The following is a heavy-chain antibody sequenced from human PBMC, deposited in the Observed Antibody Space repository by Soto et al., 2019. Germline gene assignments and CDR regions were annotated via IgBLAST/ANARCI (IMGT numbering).Heavy chain of an antibody. CDR2: ISSSGSTI. D-gene: IGHD2-21*02. CDR3: GRDGLGTGSSRSYCSGGMDV. J-gene: IGHJ6*02. V-gene: IGHV3-48*03. Sequence: GGSLRLSCAASGFTVSSYEMNWVRQAPGKGLEWVSYISSSGSTIYYADSVKGRFTISRDNAKNSLYLQMNSLRAEDTAVYYCGRDGLGTGSSRSYCSGGMDVGGQGTLVTVYS. CDR1: GFTVSSYE.